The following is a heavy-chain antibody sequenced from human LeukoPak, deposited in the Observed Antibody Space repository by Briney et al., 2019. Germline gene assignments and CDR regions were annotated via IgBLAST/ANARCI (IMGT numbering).Heavy chain of an antibody. J-gene: IGHJ5*02. CDR3: ARDFWSGFYNNWFDP. CDR1: GFTFSDYY. Sequence: KSGGSLRLSCAASGFTFSDYYMSWIRQAPGKGLEWVSYISSSGSTIYFADSVKGRFTVSRDNAKNSLSLQMNSLRAEDTAVYYCARDFWSGFYNNWFDPWGQGTLVTVSS. V-gene: IGHV3-11*01. CDR2: ISSSGSTI. D-gene: IGHD3-3*01.